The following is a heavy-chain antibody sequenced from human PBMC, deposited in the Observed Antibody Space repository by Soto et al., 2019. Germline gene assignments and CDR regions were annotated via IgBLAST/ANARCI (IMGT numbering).Heavy chain of an antibody. Sequence: ESVGGLVKPGGSLRLSCAASGFTFSSYSMNWVRQAPGKGLEWVSSISSSSSYIYYADSVKGRFTISRDNAKNSLYLQMNSLRAEDTAVYYCARGLLWFGDPMPFDYWGQGTLVTVSS. V-gene: IGHV3-21*01. CDR1: GFTFSSYS. D-gene: IGHD3-10*01. CDR2: ISSSSSYI. CDR3: ARGLLWFGDPMPFDY. J-gene: IGHJ4*02.